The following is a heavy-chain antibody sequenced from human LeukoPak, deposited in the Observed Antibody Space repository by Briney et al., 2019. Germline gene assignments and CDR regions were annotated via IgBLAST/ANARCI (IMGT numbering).Heavy chain of an antibody. Sequence: SQTLSLTCDISGDSVSSNTAAWNWIRQSPSRGLEWLGRTYYRSEWYNDYAVSVKSRITINPDTSKNQFSLQLKSVTPEDTAVYFCARGHEFEYWGQGTLVIVSS. V-gene: IGHV6-1*01. CDR1: GDSVSSNTAA. J-gene: IGHJ4*02. CDR2: TYYRSEWYN. CDR3: ARGHEFEY. D-gene: IGHD3-10*01.